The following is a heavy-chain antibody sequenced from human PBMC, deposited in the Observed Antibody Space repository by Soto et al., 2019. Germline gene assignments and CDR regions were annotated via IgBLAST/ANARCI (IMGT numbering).Heavy chain of an antibody. D-gene: IGHD3-22*01. V-gene: IGHV1-69*13. Sequence: VASVKVSFKASGCTFNNYAISEVRQAPGQGLEWMGGIIPIFGTANYAQNFQGRVTITADESTSTAYMELRSLRSEDTAVYYCARGVHYDSSGYYYFYWGQGTLVTVSS. CDR3: ARGVHYDSSGYYYFY. CDR2: IIPIFGTA. J-gene: IGHJ4*02. CDR1: GCTFNNYA.